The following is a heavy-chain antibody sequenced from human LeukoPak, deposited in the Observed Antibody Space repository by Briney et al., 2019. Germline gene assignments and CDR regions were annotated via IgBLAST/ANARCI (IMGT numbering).Heavy chain of an antibody. CDR1: GFTFGDFA. Sequence: PGGSLRLSCAASGFTFGDFAMHWVRQPPGRGLEWVSGISWNSDNIGYVDSVEGRFTISRDNAKNSLYLQMNSLRAEDTAVYYCAREGDYDPDYWGQGTLVTVSS. CDR2: ISWNSDNI. J-gene: IGHJ4*02. V-gene: IGHV3-9*01. CDR3: AREGDYDPDY. D-gene: IGHD4-17*01.